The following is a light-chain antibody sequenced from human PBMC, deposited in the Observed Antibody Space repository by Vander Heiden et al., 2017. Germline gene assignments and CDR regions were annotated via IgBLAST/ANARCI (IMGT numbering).Light chain of an antibody. Sequence: QSLLPHPPSASGPPGQRATISCSGSSSTIGWNIVNCYQQFPGTHPKPLIYSDNQRPSGVPERFSASKSATAASLVISGLQSEDEADYYCAAWDDNLNAVLFGGGTKLTV. CDR2: SDN. V-gene: IGLV1-44*01. CDR1: SSTIGWNI. J-gene: IGLJ2*01. CDR3: AAWDDNLNAVL.